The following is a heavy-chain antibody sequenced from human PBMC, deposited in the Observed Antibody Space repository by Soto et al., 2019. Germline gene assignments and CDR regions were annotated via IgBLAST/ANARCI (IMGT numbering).Heavy chain of an antibody. J-gene: IGHJ4*02. CDR3: DIDVLGPRRYTYAYPN. CDR1: GYNFRSYG. V-gene: IGHV1-18*04. D-gene: IGHD5-18*01. Sequence: QVTLIQSGAAVRKPGASVKVSCKASGYNFRSYGISWLRQAPGQGPEWTGWISGFSGNTTYARKVQGRVTMTTDTSTSIAYMELRSLKSDATAVYYCDIDVLGPRRYTYAYPNLGQGTLVTVSA. CDR2: ISGFSGNT.